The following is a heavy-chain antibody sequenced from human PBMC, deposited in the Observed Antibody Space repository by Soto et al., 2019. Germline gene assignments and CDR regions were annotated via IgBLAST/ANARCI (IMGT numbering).Heavy chain of an antibody. CDR3: AREENCSDGICYSEYFQR. CDR1: GYIFTAYS. CDR2: VNPSGGPT. Sequence: QVQLVQSGAEVKKPGASVKVSCKASGYIFTAYSMHWVRQAPGQGLEWMGVVNPSGGPTNYAQKFQGRITMPRDTSTSTVYMDMSSLTSEDTAVYYCAREENCSDGICYSEYFQRWGQGTLVTVSS. J-gene: IGHJ1*01. D-gene: IGHD2-15*01. V-gene: IGHV1-46*01.